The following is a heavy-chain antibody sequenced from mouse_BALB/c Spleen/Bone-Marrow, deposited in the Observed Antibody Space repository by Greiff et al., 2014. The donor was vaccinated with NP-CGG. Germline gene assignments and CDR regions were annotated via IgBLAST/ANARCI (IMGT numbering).Heavy chain of an antibody. V-gene: IGHV1-4*02. CDR3: ARDARTGAWSPN. D-gene: IGHD4-1*01. CDR1: GYTFTSYT. Sequence: QVQLQQSGAELARPGASVKMSCKASGYTFTSYTIQWVKRRPGKGLEWVGYIVPSSGYTDYNQKFKDKTTLTADKSSSTAYIQLSSLTSADSAVYYCARDARTGAWSPNWGQGTLVTVSA. J-gene: IGHJ3*01. CDR2: IVPSSGYT.